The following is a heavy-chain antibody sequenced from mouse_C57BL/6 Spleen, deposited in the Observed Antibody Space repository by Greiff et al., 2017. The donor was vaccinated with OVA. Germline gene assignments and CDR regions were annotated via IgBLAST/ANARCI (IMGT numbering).Heavy chain of an antibody. Sequence: EVHLVESGPGLVKPSQSLSLTCTVTGYSITSGYDWHWIRHFPGNKLEWMGYISYSGSTNYNPSLKSRISITHDTSKNHFFLKLNSVTTEDTATYYCARAIYDGYYEGAMDYWGQGTSVTVSS. V-gene: IGHV3-1*01. CDR2: ISYSGST. D-gene: IGHD2-3*01. CDR3: ARAIYDGYYEGAMDY. J-gene: IGHJ4*01. CDR1: GYSITSGYD.